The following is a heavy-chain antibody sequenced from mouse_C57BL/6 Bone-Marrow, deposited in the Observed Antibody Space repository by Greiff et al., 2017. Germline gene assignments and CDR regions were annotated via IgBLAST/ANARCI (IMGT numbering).Heavy chain of an antibody. V-gene: IGHV1-55*01. J-gene: IGHJ2*01. CDR2: ISPGSGST. CDR1: GYTFPSYW. D-gene: IGHD1-1*01. CDR3: AREGFTTVDY. Sequence: VQLQQPGAELVKPGASVKMSCKASGYTFPSYWITWVKQRPGQGLEWIGDISPGSGSTNSTEKFKSKATLTVATSSSTAYMQLSSLTSEDSAVYYCAREGFTTVDYWGQGTTLTGSS.